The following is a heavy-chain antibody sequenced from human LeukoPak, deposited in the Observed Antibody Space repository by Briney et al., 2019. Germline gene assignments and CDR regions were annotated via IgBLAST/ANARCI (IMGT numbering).Heavy chain of an antibody. V-gene: IGHV3-30-3*01. Sequence: GGSLRLSYAASGFTFSNHAMHWVRQAPGKGLEWVALISYDGTNKYYPDSVKGRFTVSTDNAKNSLYLQMTSLRAEDTAVYYCASSWGSAIDFWGQGTLVTVSS. CDR3: ASSWGSAIDF. CDR2: ISYDGTNK. CDR1: GFTFSNHA. J-gene: IGHJ4*02. D-gene: IGHD3-16*01.